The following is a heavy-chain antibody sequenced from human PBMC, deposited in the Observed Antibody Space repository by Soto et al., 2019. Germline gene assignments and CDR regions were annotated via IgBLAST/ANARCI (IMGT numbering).Heavy chain of an antibody. CDR1: GGTFSRYA. CDR3: ARAIVGPTTTGWLDP. V-gene: IGHV1-69*13. CDR2: IIPIFGTA. Sequence: GAAVKGSCKASGGTFSRYASSWVRQAPGQGLEWMGGIIPIFGTANYAQKFQGRVTITADESTSTAYMELSSLRFEDTAVYYCARAIVGPTTTGWLDPWGQGTLVTVSS. D-gene: IGHD1-26*01. J-gene: IGHJ5*02.